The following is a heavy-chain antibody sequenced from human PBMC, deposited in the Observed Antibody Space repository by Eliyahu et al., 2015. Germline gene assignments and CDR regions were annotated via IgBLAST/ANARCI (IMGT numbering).Heavy chain of an antibody. Sequence: EMQLVESGGGLVQPGGSLRLSCAASGFTFSTYWMHWVRQAPGKGLVWVSRIYSDGSSTNYADSVKGRFTISRDNAKNTLYLQMNSLRVEDTAVYYCARTRGKYYYDSSGYLNDFDYWGQGTLVTVSS. CDR1: GFTFSTYW. CDR2: IYSDGSST. V-gene: IGHV3-74*01. J-gene: IGHJ4*02. D-gene: IGHD3-22*01. CDR3: ARTRGKYYYDSSGYLNDFDY.